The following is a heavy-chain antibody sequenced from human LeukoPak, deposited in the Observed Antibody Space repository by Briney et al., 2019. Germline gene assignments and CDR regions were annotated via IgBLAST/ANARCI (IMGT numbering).Heavy chain of an antibody. Sequence: SVKVSCKASGYTLTSYYLHWVRQAPGQGLEWMGGFDPEDGETIYAQKFQGRVTVTEDTSTDTAYMELSSLRSEDTAVYYCATQYYYDSSGYYFLHYWGQGTLVTVSS. CDR1: GYTLTSYY. CDR2: FDPEDGET. V-gene: IGHV1-24*01. CDR3: ATQYYYDSSGYYFLHY. D-gene: IGHD3-22*01. J-gene: IGHJ4*02.